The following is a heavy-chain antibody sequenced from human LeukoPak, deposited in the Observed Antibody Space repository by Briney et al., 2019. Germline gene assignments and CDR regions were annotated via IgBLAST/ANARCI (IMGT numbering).Heavy chain of an antibody. CDR2: IYYSGST. CDR1: GGSISSSSYY. V-gene: IGHV4-39*07. J-gene: IGHJ4*02. D-gene: IGHD3-3*01. Sequence: SETLSLTCTVSGGSISSSSYYWGWIRQPPGKGLEWIGSIYYSGSTYYNPSLKSRVTISVDTSKNQFSLKLSSVTAADTAVYYCARVMQDFWSGYPGVIDYWGQGTLVTVSS. CDR3: ARVMQDFWSGYPGVIDY.